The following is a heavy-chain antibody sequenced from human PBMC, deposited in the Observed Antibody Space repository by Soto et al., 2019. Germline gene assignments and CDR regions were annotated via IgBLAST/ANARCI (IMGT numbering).Heavy chain of an antibody. D-gene: IGHD3-16*01. J-gene: IGHJ4*02. Sequence: EVQLVESGGGLVQPGGSLKLSCAASGFTFSDSGLHWVRQASGKGLEWIGCIRSKANNYATAYAASVEGRFTISRDDSKNTTYLPMDSLKVEDTAVYFCARPFYGYWGQGALVTVSS. CDR1: GFTFSDSG. CDR2: IRSKANNYAT. V-gene: IGHV3-73*02. CDR3: ARPFYGY.